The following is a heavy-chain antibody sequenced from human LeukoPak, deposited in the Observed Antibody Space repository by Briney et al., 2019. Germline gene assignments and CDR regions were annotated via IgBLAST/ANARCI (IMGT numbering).Heavy chain of an antibody. CDR3: ARDENRVVRAYYYYYGMDV. J-gene: IGHJ6*02. Sequence: ISWVRQAPGQXLEWVGRIIPILGIANYAQKFQGRVTITADKSTSTAYMELSSLRSEDTAVYYCARDENRVVRAYYYYYGMDVWGQGTTVTVSS. CDR2: IIPILGIA. D-gene: IGHD3-10*01. V-gene: IGHV1-69*04.